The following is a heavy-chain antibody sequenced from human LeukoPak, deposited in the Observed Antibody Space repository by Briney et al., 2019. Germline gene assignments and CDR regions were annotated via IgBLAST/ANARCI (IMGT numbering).Heavy chain of an antibody. J-gene: IGHJ6*03. Sequence: GGSLRLSCAASGFIFSDYVMNWLRQAPGRGLEWVAYIRYDGSHKYYIDSVKGRFTISRDNSKNTLYLQMNSLRAEDTAVYYCAKDRCSNGVGCYYYYMDVWGKGTTVTISS. CDR3: AKDRCSNGVGCYYYYMDV. CDR1: GFIFSDYV. D-gene: IGHD2-8*01. CDR2: IRYDGSHK. V-gene: IGHV3-30*02.